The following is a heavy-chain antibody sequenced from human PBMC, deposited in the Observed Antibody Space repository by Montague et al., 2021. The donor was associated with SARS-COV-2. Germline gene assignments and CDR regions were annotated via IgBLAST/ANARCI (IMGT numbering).Heavy chain of an antibody. CDR3: ARFGSGTLEFDL. J-gene: IGHJ4*02. CDR2: IRTTGHT. D-gene: IGHD1-26*01. V-gene: IGHV4-61*02. Sequence: TRSLTCAVSGAFISTGIYYWSWIRQPAGKGLEWIGRIRTTGHTDYNSSLESRVFMSVDTSTNQFSLSLTSVTAADTAVYFCARFGSGTLEFDLWGQGTLVTVSS. CDR1: GAFISTGIYY.